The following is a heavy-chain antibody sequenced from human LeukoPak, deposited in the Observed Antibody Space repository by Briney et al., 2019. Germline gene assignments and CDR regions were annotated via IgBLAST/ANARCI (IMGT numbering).Heavy chain of an antibody. V-gene: IGHV3-48*01. J-gene: IGHJ4*02. CDR1: GFTFSSYA. D-gene: IGHD3-10*01. CDR2: ISSSSSPI. Sequence: GGSLRLSCAASGFTFSSYAMSWVRQAPGKGLEWVSYISSSSSPIYYADSVKGRFTISRDNSKNTLYLQMNSLSAEDTAVYYCARDSMIRGGPTNHFDHWGQGTLVTVSS. CDR3: ARDSMIRGGPTNHFDH.